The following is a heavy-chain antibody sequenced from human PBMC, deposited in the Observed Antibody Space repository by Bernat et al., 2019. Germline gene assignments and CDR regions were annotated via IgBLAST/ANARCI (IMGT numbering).Heavy chain of an antibody. D-gene: IGHD4-17*01. J-gene: IGHJ3*02. V-gene: IGHV3-9*01. Sequence: EVQLVESGGGLVQPGRSLRLSCAVSGFTFDDYAMHWVRQAPGKGLEWVSGISWNSDIIRYADSVKGRFTISRDNARNSLYLQMNSLRTEDTALYYCAKGVAYGDYGLDGFDIWGQGTMVTVSS. CDR1: GFTFDDYA. CDR2: ISWNSDII. CDR3: AKGVAYGDYGLDGFDI.